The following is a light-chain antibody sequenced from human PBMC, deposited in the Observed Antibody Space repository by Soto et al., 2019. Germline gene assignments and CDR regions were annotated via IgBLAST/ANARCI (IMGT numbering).Light chain of an antibody. Sequence: EIVLTQSPATLSLSPGERATLSCRASQSVSSYLAWYQQKPGQAPRLLIYDASNRATGIPARFSGSGSGTDFPLTISSLEPEDFAVYSCQQRSNWPPLFTFGPGTKVDIK. J-gene: IGKJ3*01. CDR2: DAS. V-gene: IGKV3-11*01. CDR3: QQRSNWPPLFT. CDR1: QSVSSY.